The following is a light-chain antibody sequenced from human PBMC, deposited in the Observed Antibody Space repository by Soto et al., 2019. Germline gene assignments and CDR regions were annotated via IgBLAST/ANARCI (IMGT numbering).Light chain of an antibody. CDR3: ASYTGSTTLWV. CDR2: EVT. V-gene: IGLV2-14*01. J-gene: IGLJ3*02. Sequence: QSVLTQPASVSGSPGQSITVSCTGTASDIGSYDYVSWYQHHPGKAPKLLIYEVTNRPSGVSNRFSGSKSDYTASLTISGLQAEDEGHYYCASYTGSTTLWVFGGGTKLTV. CDR1: ASDIGSYDY.